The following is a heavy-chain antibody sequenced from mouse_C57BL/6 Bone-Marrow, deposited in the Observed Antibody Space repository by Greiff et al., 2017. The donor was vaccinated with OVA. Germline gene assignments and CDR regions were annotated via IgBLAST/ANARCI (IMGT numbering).Heavy chain of an antibody. CDR1: GYTFTSYW. Sequence: VQLQQPGAELVKPGASVKLSCKASGYTFTSYWMQWVKQRPGQGLEWIGEIDPSDSYTNYNQKVKGKATLTVDTSSSTAYMQLSSLTSVDSAVYYCARESYGSSYPSWFAYWGQGTLVTVSA. CDR2: IDPSDSYT. J-gene: IGHJ3*01. CDR3: ARESYGSSYPSWFAY. V-gene: IGHV1-50*01. D-gene: IGHD1-1*01.